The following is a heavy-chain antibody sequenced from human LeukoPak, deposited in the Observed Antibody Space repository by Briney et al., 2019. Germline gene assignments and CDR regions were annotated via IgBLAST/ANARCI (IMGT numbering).Heavy chain of an antibody. D-gene: IGHD6-13*01. CDR1: GFTFSWYW. CDR2: IKQDGRER. J-gene: IGHJ3*02. CDR3: ARPAYSSSWSDAFDI. Sequence: GGSLRLSCEGPGFTFSWYWMTWVRQAPGKGLEWVANIKQDGRERNYVDSVKGRFTISRDNAKNSLYLQMNSLRAEDTALYYCARPAYSSSWSDAFDIWGQGTMVTVSS. V-gene: IGHV3-7*03.